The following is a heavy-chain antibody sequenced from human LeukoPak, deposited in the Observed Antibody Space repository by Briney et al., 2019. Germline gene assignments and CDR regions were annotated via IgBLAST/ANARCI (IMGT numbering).Heavy chain of an antibody. CDR1: GFTFSTYV. Sequence: GGSLRLSCAASGFTFSTYVMNWVRQAPGKGLEWVSTISDSGGSTYYADSVKGRFTICRDNSKSTLYLQMNSLRAEDTAVYYCGRYYVMDVWGQGTSVTVSS. J-gene: IGHJ6*02. CDR2: ISDSGGST. CDR3: GRYYVMDV. V-gene: IGHV3-23*01.